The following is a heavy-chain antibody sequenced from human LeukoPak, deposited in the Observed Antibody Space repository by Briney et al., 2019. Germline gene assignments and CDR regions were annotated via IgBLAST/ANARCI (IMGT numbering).Heavy chain of an antibody. CDR3: ARGVDTAMVPEWNWFDP. CDR2: IYYSGST. CDR1: GGSLSSYY. J-gene: IGHJ5*02. Sequence: SETLSLTCTVSGGSLSSYYWSWIRQPPGKGLEWIGYIYYSGSTNYNPSLKSRVTISVDTSKNQFSLKLSSVTAADTAVYYCARGVDTAMVPEWNWFDPWGQGTLVTVSS. D-gene: IGHD5-18*01. V-gene: IGHV4-59*08.